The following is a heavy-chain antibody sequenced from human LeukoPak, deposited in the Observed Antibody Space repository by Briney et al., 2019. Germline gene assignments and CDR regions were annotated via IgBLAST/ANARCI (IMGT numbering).Heavy chain of an antibody. CDR2: ISAYNGNT. Sequence: ASVTVSCKASGYTFTNYGISWVRRAPGQGLEYLGWISAYNGNTNYAQNFQGRVTMTTETSTSTAYMELRSLRSDDTAVYYCARQYYDSSAYPFDYWGQGTLVTVSS. J-gene: IGHJ4*02. CDR3: ARQYYDSSAYPFDY. V-gene: IGHV1-18*01. D-gene: IGHD3-22*01. CDR1: GYTFTNYG.